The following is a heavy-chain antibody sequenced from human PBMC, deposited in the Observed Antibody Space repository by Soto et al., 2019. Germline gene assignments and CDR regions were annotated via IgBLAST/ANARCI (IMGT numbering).Heavy chain of an antibody. CDR2: ISGGGDII. CDR3: SRDPRLADY. D-gene: IGHD6-25*01. V-gene: IGHV3-11*01. CDR1: GFTFSDHY. J-gene: IGHJ4*02. Sequence: GGSLRLSCAASGFTFSDHYMTWIRQAPGKGPEWLSYISGGGDIISYADSVKGRFIISRDNAKRSLYLQMNSLTVEDTAVDYCSRDPRLADYWGQGTLVTVSS.